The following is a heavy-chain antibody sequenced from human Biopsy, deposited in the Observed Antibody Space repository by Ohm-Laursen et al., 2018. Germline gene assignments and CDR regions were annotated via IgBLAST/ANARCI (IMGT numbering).Heavy chain of an antibody. CDR3: ARFPDFWSGYYVDY. J-gene: IGHJ4*02. V-gene: IGHV3-11*01. CDR2: LSSRGSNI. CDR1: GFTFSDYY. D-gene: IGHD3-3*01. Sequence: SLRLSCAASGFTFSDYYMSWIRQAPGTGLEWISYLSSRGSNIYYADSVKGRFTVSWDNANNSLFLQMNSLRAEDTAVYYCARFPDFWSGYYVDYWGQGTLVTVSS.